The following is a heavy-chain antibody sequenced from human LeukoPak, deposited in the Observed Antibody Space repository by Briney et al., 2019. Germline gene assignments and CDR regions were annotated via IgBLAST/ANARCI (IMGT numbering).Heavy chain of an antibody. CDR1: GFTFSSYA. J-gene: IGHJ4*02. V-gene: IGHV3-30-3*01. Sequence: PGGSLRLSCAASGFTFSSYAMHWVRQAPGKGLEWVAVISYDGSNKYYADSVKGRFTISRDNSKNTLYLQMNNLRAEDSAVYYCAKEPKRGDIVVVPAAPDYWGQGTLVTVSS. CDR3: AKEPKRGDIVVVPAAPDY. D-gene: IGHD2-2*01. CDR2: ISYDGSNK.